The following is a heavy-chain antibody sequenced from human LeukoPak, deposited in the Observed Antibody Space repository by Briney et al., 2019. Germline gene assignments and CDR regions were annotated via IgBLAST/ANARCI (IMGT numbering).Heavy chain of an antibody. J-gene: IGHJ4*02. V-gene: IGHV1-18*04. D-gene: IGHD3-22*01. CDR1: GYAFNTYG. CDR3: ARRNYYDSSGYYRMSYFDY. Sequence: ASVKVSCKASGYAFNTYGISWVRQAPGQGLEWMGWISAYNGNTNYAQKLQGRVTMTTDTSTSTAYMELRSLRSDDTAVYYCARRNYYDSSGYYRMSYFDYWGQGTLVTVSS. CDR2: ISAYNGNT.